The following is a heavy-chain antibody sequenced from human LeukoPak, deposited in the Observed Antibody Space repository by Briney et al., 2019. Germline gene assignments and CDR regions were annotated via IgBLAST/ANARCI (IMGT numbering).Heavy chain of an antibody. J-gene: IGHJ2*01. V-gene: IGHV3-48*03. CDR2: ISSSGSTI. Sequence: QPGGSLRLSCAASGFTFSSYEMNWVRQAPGKGLEGVSYISSSGSTIYYADSVKGRFTISRDNAKNSLYLQMNSLRAEDTAVYYCARAAYYYDSSGYYYWYFDLWGRGTLVTVSS. CDR1: GFTFSSYE. CDR3: ARAAYYYDSSGYYYWYFDL. D-gene: IGHD3-22*01.